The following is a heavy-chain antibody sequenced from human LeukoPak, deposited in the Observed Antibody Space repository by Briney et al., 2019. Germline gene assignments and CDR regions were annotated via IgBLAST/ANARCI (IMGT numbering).Heavy chain of an antibody. CDR3: ARVRQQLVPAFDY. CDR1: GFTFSSYS. V-gene: IGHV3-21*01. J-gene: IGHJ4*02. Sequence: PGGSLRLSCAASGFTFSSYSMNWVRQAPGKGLEWVSSISSSSSYIYYADSVKGRFTISRDNAKNSLYLQMNSLRAEDTAVYYCARVRQQLVPAFDYWGQGTLVTVSS. D-gene: IGHD6-13*01. CDR2: ISSSSSYI.